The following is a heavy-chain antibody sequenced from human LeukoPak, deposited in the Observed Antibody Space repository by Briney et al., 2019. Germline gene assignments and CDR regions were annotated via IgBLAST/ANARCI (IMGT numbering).Heavy chain of an antibody. Sequence: PSETLSLTCAVYGGSFSDYYWTWIRQSPGKGLEWIGEINQGGSTNHNPSLKSRVTISVDTSKNQYSLKMTSMTAADTAIYYCARARGAEPMDYWSQGTLVTVSS. CDR1: GGSFSDYY. CDR3: ARARGAEPMDY. D-gene: IGHD3-10*01. V-gene: IGHV4-34*01. CDR2: INQGGST. J-gene: IGHJ4*02.